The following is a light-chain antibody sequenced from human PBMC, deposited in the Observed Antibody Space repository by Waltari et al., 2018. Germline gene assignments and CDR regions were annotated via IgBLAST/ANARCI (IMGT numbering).Light chain of an antibody. V-gene: IGKV1-5*03. CDR1: QSNNTW. CDR3: QWYNSYSGT. J-gene: IGKJ1*01. CDR2: KAS. Sequence: DIQMTQSPSTLSASVGDRVTITCRASQSNNTWLTWYQQKPGKAPQLRISKASILESGVPSRFSGSGSGTEFTLTISSLQPDDFASYCCQWYNSYSGTFGQGTKVEIK.